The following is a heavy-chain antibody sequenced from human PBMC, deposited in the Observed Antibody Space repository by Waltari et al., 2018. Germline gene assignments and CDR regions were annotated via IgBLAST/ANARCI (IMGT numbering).Heavy chain of an antibody. J-gene: IGHJ4*02. CDR3: ARGGRFHFDY. Sequence: QVQLVQSGAEVKKPGSSVKVSCKASGGTFSSYAISWVRQAPGQGLEWMGGIIPNSGGTNYAQKFQGRVTMTRDTSISTAYMELSRLRSDDTAVYYCARGGRFHFDYWGQGTLVTVSS. CDR2: IIPNSGGT. D-gene: IGHD3-10*01. V-gene: IGHV1-2*02. CDR1: GGTFSSYA.